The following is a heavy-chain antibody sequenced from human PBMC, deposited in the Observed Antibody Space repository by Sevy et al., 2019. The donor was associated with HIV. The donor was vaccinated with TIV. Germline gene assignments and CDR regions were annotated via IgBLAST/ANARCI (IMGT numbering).Heavy chain of an antibody. Sequence: GGSLRLSCPASGFGFSNYDMHWVRQAPGKGLEWVAAISYEGSNKYDADSVRGRFTISRDNSKNTLYLQMNSLRADDTAIYYCARCNRGRADTDIILVISKGLDSWGQGTLVTVSS. CDR1: GFGFSNYD. D-gene: IGHD3-22*01. CDR2: ISYEGSNK. V-gene: IGHV3-30*04. J-gene: IGHJ4*02. CDR3: ARCNRGRADTDIILVISKGLDS.